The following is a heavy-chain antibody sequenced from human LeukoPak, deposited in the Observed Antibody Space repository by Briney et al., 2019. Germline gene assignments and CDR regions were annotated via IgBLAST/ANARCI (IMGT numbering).Heavy chain of an antibody. J-gene: IGHJ3*02. D-gene: IGHD3-22*01. Sequence: PSETLSLTCTVSGGSISSGDYYWRWIRQQPGRGLEWIGFVYHSGNTKYNPSLESRVTISVDTSKNQFSLKLSSVTAADTAVYYCARSGNDSSGYYVGGSAFDIWGQGTMVTVSS. CDR1: GGSISSGDYY. CDR3: ARSGNDSSGYYVGGSAFDI. CDR2: VYHSGNT. V-gene: IGHV4-31*03.